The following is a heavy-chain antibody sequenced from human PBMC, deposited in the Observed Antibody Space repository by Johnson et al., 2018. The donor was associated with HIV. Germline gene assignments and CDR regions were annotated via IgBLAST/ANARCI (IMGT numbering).Heavy chain of an antibody. D-gene: IGHD2-15*01. V-gene: IGHV3-9*01. CDR3: ARSVGYCSGGSCSPDAFDI. J-gene: IGHJ3*02. CDR1: GFSFDDYA. Sequence: QLVESGGGLVQPGRSLRLSCAASGFSFDDYAMHWVRQAPGKGLAWVSGIRWNSGSIGYADSVKGRFTISRDNAKNSMYLQMNSLRPEDTAVYYCARSVGYCSGGSCSPDAFDIWGQGTMVTISS. CDR2: IRWNSGSI.